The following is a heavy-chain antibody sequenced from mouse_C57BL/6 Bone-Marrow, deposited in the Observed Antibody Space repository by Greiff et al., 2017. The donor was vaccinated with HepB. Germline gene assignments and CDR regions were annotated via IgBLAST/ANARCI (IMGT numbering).Heavy chain of an antibody. Sequence: EVQLVESGGGLVQPKGSLKLSCAASGFSFNTYAMNWVRQAPGKGLEWVARIRSKSNNYATYYADSVKDRFTISRDDSESMLYLQMNNLKTEDTAMYYCVRPYSNLYAMDYWGQGTSVTVSS. CDR2: IRSKSNNYAT. CDR1: GFSFNTYA. V-gene: IGHV10-1*01. J-gene: IGHJ4*01. D-gene: IGHD2-5*01. CDR3: VRPYSNLYAMDY.